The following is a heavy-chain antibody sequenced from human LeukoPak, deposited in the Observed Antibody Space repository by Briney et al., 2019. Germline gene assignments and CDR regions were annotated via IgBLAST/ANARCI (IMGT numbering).Heavy chain of an antibody. CDR1: GYTFTSYG. V-gene: IGHV1-18*01. Sequence: ASVKVSCKASGYTFTSYGITWGRQAPGQGLEWMGWISAYNGNTNYAQKLQGRVTMTTDTSTSTAYMELRSLRSDDTVLYYCARDMTVVVPTANWFDPWGQGTLVTVSS. D-gene: IGHD2-2*01. CDR3: ARDMTVVVPTANWFDP. J-gene: IGHJ5*02. CDR2: ISAYNGNT.